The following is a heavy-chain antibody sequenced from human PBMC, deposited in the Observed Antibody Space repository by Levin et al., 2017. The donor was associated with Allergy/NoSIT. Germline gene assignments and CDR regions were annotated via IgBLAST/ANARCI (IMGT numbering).Heavy chain of an antibody. CDR3: AREFRVDSSGPRGGIDY. J-gene: IGHJ4*02. CDR2: INHSGST. V-gene: IGHV4-34*01. D-gene: IGHD3-22*01. Sequence: PSETLSLTCAVYGGSFSGYYWSWIRQPPGKGLEWIGEINHSGSTNYNPSLKSRVTISVDTSKNQFSLKLSSVTAADTAVYYCAREFRVDSSGPRGGIDYWGQGTLVTVSS. CDR1: GGSFSGYY.